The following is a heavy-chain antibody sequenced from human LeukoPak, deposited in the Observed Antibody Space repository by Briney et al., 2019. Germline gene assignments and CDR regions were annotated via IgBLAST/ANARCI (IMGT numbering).Heavy chain of an antibody. CDR2: INSDGSST. D-gene: IGHD1-26*01. CDR3: ARDKAIVGATQFDY. J-gene: IGHJ4*02. CDR1: GFTFSSYW. V-gene: IGHV3-74*01. Sequence: GGSLRLSCAASGFTFSSYWMHWVRQAPGKGLVWVSRINSDGSSTSYADSVKGRFTISRDNAKNTPYLQMNSLRAEDTAVYYCARDKAIVGATQFDYWGQGTLVTVSS.